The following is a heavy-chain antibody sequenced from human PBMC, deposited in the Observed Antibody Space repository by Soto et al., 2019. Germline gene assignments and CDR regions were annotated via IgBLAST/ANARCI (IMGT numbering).Heavy chain of an antibody. CDR3: AREGSYSAYNFAHGIQLWSFDF. CDR1: GGSINTFY. CDR2: IFSSGST. Sequence: SETLSLTCTVSGGSINTFYWSWFRQPAGKGLEWIGRIFSSGSTSFNPSLESRVAMSVDTSKNHFSLNLSSVTAADMAVYYCAREGSYSAYNFAHGIQLWSFDFWGQGALVTVSS. D-gene: IGHD5-12*01. J-gene: IGHJ4*02. V-gene: IGHV4-4*07.